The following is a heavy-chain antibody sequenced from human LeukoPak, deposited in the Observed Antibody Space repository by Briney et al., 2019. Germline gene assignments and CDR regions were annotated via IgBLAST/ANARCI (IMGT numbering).Heavy chain of an antibody. CDR2: IYYSGST. D-gene: IGHD5-18*01. Sequence: SETLSLTCTVSGGSISSYYWSWIRQPPGKGLEWIGYIYYSGSTNYNPSLKSRVTISVDTSKNQFSPKLSSVTAADTAVYYCARSLRGYSYGPPFDYWGQGTLVTVSS. CDR3: ARSLRGYSYGPPFDY. J-gene: IGHJ4*02. V-gene: IGHV4-59*01. CDR1: GGSISSYY.